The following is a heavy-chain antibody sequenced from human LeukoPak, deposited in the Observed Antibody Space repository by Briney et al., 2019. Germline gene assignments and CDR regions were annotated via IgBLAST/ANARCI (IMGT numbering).Heavy chain of an antibody. Sequence: LAGGSLRLSCAASGFTFDDYAMHWVRQAPGKGLEWVSLISGDGGSTYYADSVKGRFTISRDNSKNSLYLQMNSLRTEDTALYYCAKGGIWFGEFRDADAFDIWGQGTMVTVSS. V-gene: IGHV3-43*02. CDR1: GFTFDDYA. CDR3: AKGGIWFGEFRDADAFDI. D-gene: IGHD3-10*01. J-gene: IGHJ3*02. CDR2: ISGDGGST.